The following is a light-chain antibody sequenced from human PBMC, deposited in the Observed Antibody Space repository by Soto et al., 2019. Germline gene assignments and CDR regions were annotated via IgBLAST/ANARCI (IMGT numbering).Light chain of an antibody. V-gene: IGLV2-14*03. J-gene: IGLJ2*01. CDR1: SSDIGAYNY. CDR2: DVN. Sequence: QSVLTQPASVSGSPGQSITISCTGTSSDIGAYNYVSWYQQHPGKAPKLMIYDVNIRPSGVSNRFSGSKSGNTASLTISGLQAEDEADYYCTSWTTSTTMIFGGGTKLTVX. CDR3: TSWTTSTTMI.